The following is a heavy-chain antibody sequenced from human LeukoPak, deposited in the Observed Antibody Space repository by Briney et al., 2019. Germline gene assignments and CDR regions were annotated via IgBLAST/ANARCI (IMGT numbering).Heavy chain of an antibody. V-gene: IGHV3-23*01. CDR3: AKDDIAAAGNRIGQDY. CDR1: EFPFSKAW. Sequence: GGSLRLSCAVTEFPFSKAWMSWVRQAPGKGLEWVSAISGSGGSTYYADSVKGRFTISRDNSKNTLYLQMNSLRAEDTAVYYCAKDDIAAAGNRIGQDYWGQGTLVTVSS. D-gene: IGHD6-13*01. CDR2: ISGSGGST. J-gene: IGHJ4*02.